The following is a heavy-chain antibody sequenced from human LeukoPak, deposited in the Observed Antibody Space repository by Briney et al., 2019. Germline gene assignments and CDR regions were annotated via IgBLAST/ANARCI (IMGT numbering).Heavy chain of an antibody. D-gene: IGHD5-18*01. V-gene: IGHV4-34*01. CDR1: GGSFSGYY. Sequence: SETLSLTCAVYGGSFSGYYWSWLRQPPGKGLEWIGYIYHSGSTNYNPSLKSRVTISVDTSQNQFYLKLSSVTAADTAVYYCARRGYSSGYEDYWGQGTLVTVSS. CDR3: ARRGYSSGYEDY. CDR2: IYHSGST. J-gene: IGHJ4*02.